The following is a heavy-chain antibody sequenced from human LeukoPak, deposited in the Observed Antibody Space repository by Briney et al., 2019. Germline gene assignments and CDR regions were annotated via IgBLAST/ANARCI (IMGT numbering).Heavy chain of an antibody. CDR2: IYPDDSDT. CDR3: ARQATPWNWFDP. Sequence: GESLKISCKGFGYSFTSYWIGWVRQMPGKGLEWMGIIYPDDSDTRYSPSFQGQVTISADKSINTAYLQWSSLKASDTAMYYCARQATPWNWFDPWGQGTLVTVSS. J-gene: IGHJ5*02. V-gene: IGHV5-51*01. CDR1: GYSFTSYW.